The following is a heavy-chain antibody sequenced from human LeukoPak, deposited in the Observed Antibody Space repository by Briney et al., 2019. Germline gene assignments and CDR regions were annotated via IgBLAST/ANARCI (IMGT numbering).Heavy chain of an antibody. CDR3: ARSVSGDHGAFDI. CDR1: GGSISRSTYY. CDR2: IYYSGST. D-gene: IGHD3-10*01. J-gene: IGHJ3*02. Sequence: SETLSLTCTVSGGSISRSTYYWGWIRQPPGKGLEWIGSIYYSGSTNYNPSLKSRVTISVDTSKTQFSLKLSSVTAADTAVYFCARSVSGDHGAFDIWGQGTMVTVSS. V-gene: IGHV4-39*01.